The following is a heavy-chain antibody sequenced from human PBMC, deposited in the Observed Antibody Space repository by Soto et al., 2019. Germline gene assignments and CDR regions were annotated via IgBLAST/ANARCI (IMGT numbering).Heavy chain of an antibody. CDR3: ARGGIYYYGSGRPIPRTYYFDY. D-gene: IGHD3-10*01. V-gene: IGHV4-34*01. Sequence: PSETLSLTCAVDGGSFSGYYWSWIRQPPGKGLEWIGEINHSGSTNYNPSLKSRVTISVDTSKNQFSLKLSSVTAADTAVYYCARGGIYYYGSGRPIPRTYYFDYWGQGTLVTVSS. CDR1: GGSFSGYY. CDR2: INHSGST. J-gene: IGHJ4*02.